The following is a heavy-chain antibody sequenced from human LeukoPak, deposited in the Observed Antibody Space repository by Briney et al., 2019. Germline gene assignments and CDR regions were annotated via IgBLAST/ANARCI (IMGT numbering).Heavy chain of an antibody. V-gene: IGHV3-30-3*01. Sequence: GGSLRLSCAASGFTFSSYAMHWVRQAPGKGLEWVAVISYDGSNKCYADSVKGRFTISRDNSKNTLYLQMDSLRAEDTAVYYCARDWAPGPCYYGSGSYYYYYYYGMDVWGQGTTVTVSS. J-gene: IGHJ6*02. CDR3: ARDWAPGPCYYGSGSYYYYYYYGMDV. CDR1: GFTFSSYA. CDR2: ISYDGSNK. D-gene: IGHD3-10*01.